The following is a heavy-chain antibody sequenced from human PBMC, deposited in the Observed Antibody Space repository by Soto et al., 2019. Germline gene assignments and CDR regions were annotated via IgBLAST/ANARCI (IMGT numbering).Heavy chain of an antibody. CDR1: GFTFSSYA. CDR2: ISGGGGSP. V-gene: IGHV3-23*01. Sequence: EVQLLESGGGLVQPGGSLRLSCAASGFTFSSYAMSWVRQAPGKGLEWVSAISGGGGSPYYADSVKGRFTISRDNSKNTLFLQMNSLRAEDTAVYYCAKDRLGTLTTVIPDYWGQGTLVTVSS. CDR3: AKDRLGTLTTVIPDY. J-gene: IGHJ4*02. D-gene: IGHD4-17*01.